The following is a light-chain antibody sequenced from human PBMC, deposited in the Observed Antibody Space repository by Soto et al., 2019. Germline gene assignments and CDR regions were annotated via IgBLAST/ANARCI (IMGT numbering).Light chain of an antibody. Sequence: EIVLTQSPGTLSLSPGERASLSCRASQSVISSYLAWYQQQPGQAPRLLIYGASNRATGIPDRFSGSGSGTDFALTISRLEPEDVAMYFCQQYQSSPPTFTFGQGTKLEI. J-gene: IGKJ2*01. CDR1: QSVISSY. CDR3: QQYQSSPPTFT. CDR2: GAS. V-gene: IGKV3-20*01.